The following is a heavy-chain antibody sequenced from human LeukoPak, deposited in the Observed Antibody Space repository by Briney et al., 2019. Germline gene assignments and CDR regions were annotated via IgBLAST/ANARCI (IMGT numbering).Heavy chain of an antibody. D-gene: IGHD2-15*01. CDR2: ISPYNGNT. J-gene: IGHJ5*02. CDR1: GYTFTNFG. V-gene: IGHV1-18*01. CDR3: ARGGVGHCSGGSCPTSWFVP. Sequence: ASVKVSCKASGYTFTNFGVSWVRQAPGQGLEWMGWISPYNGNTDYPQKVQGRVTMTTDTSTSTAYMELRSLTSDDTAVYYCARGGVGHCSGGSCPTSWFVPWGQRDLVTVSS.